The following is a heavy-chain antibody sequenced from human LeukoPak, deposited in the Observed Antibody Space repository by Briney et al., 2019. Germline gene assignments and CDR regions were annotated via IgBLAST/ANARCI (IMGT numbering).Heavy chain of an antibody. J-gene: IGHJ4*02. V-gene: IGHV3-30-3*01. D-gene: IGHD3-3*01. CDR2: LSYDGSDK. Sequence: PGGSLRLSCAASGFTFSNYAMHWVRQAPGKGLEWVAVLSYDGSDKYYADSVKGRFTISRDNSKNTLYLQMNSLRAEDTAVYYCARGEPQKLTIFGVATGFDFDYWGQGTLVTVSS. CDR3: ARGEPQKLTIFGVATGFDFDY. CDR1: GFTFSNYA.